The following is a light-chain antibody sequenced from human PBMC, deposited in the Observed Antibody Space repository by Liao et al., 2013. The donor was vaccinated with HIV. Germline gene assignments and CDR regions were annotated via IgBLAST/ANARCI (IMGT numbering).Light chain of an antibody. CDR2: YDR. CDR3: HVWDSSSHHVV. J-gene: IGLJ2*01. CDR1: NIGSKS. Sequence: SYVLTQTPSVSVAPGKTATVTCGGSNIGSKSVHWYQQKPGQAPLLVIYYDRDRPSGIPERISGSISGNTATLTISGVETGDEADYYCHVWDSSSHHVVFGGGTKLTVL. V-gene: IGLV3-21*04.